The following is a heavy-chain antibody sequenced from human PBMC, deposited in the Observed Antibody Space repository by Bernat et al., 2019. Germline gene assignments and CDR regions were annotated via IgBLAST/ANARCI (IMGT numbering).Heavy chain of an antibody. CDR1: GGTFSSYA. V-gene: IGHV3-23*04. Sequence: EGKRGEEGGGGGQPGGSRRSAGAASGGTFSSYAMSWVRQAPGKGREGGSAISGSGGSTYYADSVKGRFTISRDNSKNTLYLQMNSLRAEDTAVYYCAKYDFWSSGGFDPWGQGTLVTVSS. CDR3: AKYDFWSSGGFDP. J-gene: IGHJ5*02. CDR2: ISGSGGST. D-gene: IGHD3-3*01.